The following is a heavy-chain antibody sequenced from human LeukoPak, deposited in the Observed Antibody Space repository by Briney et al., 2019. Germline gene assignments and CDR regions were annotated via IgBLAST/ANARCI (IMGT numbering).Heavy chain of an antibody. J-gene: IGHJ4*02. V-gene: IGHV4-38-2*02. CDR1: GYSISSGYY. CDR2: MYHSGLI. CDR3: ARLWYGSGVDY. D-gene: IGHD3-10*01. Sequence: SETLSLTCTVSGYSISSGYYWGWIRQPPGKGLEWIANMYHSGLIYYNLSLKSRITISMDTSKNQFSLKLSSVTAADTAVYYCARLWYGSGVDYWGQGTLVTVSS.